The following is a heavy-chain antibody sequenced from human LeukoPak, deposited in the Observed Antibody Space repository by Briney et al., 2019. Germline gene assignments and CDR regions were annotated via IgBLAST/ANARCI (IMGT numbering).Heavy chain of an antibody. CDR1: VGTFSSYA. CDR3: ARVGPNDYGDYAFDY. D-gene: IGHD4-17*01. J-gene: IGHJ4*02. Sequence: SVKVSCKASVGTFSSYAISWVRQAPGQGLEWMGRIIPIFGTANYAQKFQGRVTITTDESTSTAYMELSSLRSEDTAVYYCARVGPNDYGDYAFDYWGQGTLVTVSS. CDR2: IIPIFGTA. V-gene: IGHV1-69*05.